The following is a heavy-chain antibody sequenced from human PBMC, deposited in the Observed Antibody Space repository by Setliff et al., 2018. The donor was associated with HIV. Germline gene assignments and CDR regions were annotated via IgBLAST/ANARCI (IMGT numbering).Heavy chain of an antibody. D-gene: IGHD3-3*01. V-gene: IGHV3-13*01. CDR2: IGTVGDT. CDR3: AREMGLFFDFWSGL. Sequence: GGSLRLSCAATGSVFSISYMHWVRQAPGRGLEWVSGIGTVGDTYYPDSVKGRFTISREDAKDSLYLQMTSLRADDTAVYYCAREMGLFFDFWSGLWGQGTMVTVSS. J-gene: IGHJ3*01. CDR1: GSVFSISY.